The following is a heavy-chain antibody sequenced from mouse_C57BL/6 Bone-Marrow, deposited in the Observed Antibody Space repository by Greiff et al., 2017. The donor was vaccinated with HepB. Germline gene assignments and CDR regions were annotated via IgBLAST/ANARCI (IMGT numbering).Heavy chain of an antibody. Sequence: VQLQQSGPGLVQPSQSLSITCTVSGFSLTSYGVHWVRQSPGKGLEWLGVIWSGGSTDYNAAFISRLSISKDNSKCQVFFKMNSLQADDTAIYYCAIYYKAWFAYWGQGTLVTVSA. D-gene: IGHD2-1*01. CDR1: GFSLTSYG. J-gene: IGHJ3*01. V-gene: IGHV2-2*01. CDR2: IWSGGST. CDR3: AIYYKAWFAY.